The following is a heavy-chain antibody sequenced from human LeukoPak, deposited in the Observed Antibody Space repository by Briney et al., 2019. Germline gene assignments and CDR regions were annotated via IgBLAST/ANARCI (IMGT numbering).Heavy chain of an antibody. D-gene: IGHD3-9*01. CDR1: GFTFSSYS. CDR3: AKEGYKGRYFDWLWADPAFDY. Sequence: PGGSLRLSCAASGFTFSSYSMNWVRQAPGKGLEWVSSISSSSSYIYYADSVKGRFTISRDNSKNTLYLQMNSLRAEDTAVYYCAKEGYKGRYFDWLWADPAFDYWGQGTLVTVSS. J-gene: IGHJ4*02. CDR2: ISSSSSYI. V-gene: IGHV3-21*04.